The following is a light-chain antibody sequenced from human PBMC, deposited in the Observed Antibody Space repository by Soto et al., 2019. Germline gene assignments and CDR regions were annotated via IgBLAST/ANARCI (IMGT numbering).Light chain of an antibody. Sequence: QSVLIQPASVSGSPGQSITISCTGTSDDVGAYNYVSWYQHHPGKAPKLVIYEVSHRPSGTSNRFSGSKSGNTASLTISGLQSEDEADYHCSSYPYGSTYVIFGGGTKLTVL. J-gene: IGLJ2*01. V-gene: IGLV2-14*01. CDR2: EVS. CDR1: SDDVGAYNY. CDR3: SSYPYGSTYVI.